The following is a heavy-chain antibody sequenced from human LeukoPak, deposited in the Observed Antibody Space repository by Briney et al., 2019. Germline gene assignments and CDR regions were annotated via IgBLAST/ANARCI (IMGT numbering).Heavy chain of an antibody. J-gene: IGHJ4*02. Sequence: GGSLRLSCAASGFTFSSYSMNWVRQAPGKGLEWVSSISSSSSYIYYADSVKGRFTISRDNAKNSLYLQMNSLRAEDTAVYYCARDIFPSPPNIAADYWGQGTLVTVSS. CDR3: ARDIFPSPPNIAADY. CDR1: GFTFSSYS. V-gene: IGHV3-21*01. CDR2: ISSSSSYI. D-gene: IGHD6-13*01.